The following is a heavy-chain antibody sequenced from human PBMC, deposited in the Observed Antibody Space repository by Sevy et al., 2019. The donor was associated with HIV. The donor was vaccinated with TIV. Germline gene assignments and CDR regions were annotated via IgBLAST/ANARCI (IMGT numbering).Heavy chain of an antibody. D-gene: IGHD6-6*01. V-gene: IGHV3-21*01. CDR3: ARSIQDSSSSASYWFDP. CDR1: KFIFSDYS. CDR2: ISSSSMYI. Sequence: GGSLRLSCVTSKFIFSDYSFHWVRQAPRKGLEWVSSISSSSMYIYYADSVKGRFTISRDNARNSSYLQMNSLSAEDTAVYYCARSIQDSSSSASYWFDPWGQGTLVIVSS. J-gene: IGHJ5*02.